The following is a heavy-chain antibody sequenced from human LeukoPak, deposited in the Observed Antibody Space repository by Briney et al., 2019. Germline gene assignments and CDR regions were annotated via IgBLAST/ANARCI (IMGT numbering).Heavy chain of an antibody. CDR2: ISSSSSYI. CDR3: ARDRATVTTNPRGVEDY. CDR1: GFTFSGFS. D-gene: IGHD4-17*01. V-gene: IGHV3-21*01. J-gene: IGHJ4*02. Sequence: PGGTLRLSCAASGFTFSGFSMNWVREAPGKGLGGVSSISSSSSYIYYADSMKGRFTISRDNAKNSMYLQMNSLRAEDTAVYYCARDRATVTTNPRGVEDYWGQGTLVTVSS.